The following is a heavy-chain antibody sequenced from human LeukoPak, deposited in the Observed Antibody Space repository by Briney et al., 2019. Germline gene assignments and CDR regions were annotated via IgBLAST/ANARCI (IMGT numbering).Heavy chain of an antibody. CDR3: ATGGGLAVSHI. CDR1: GGSISGSNYY. CDR2: VYQSGST. J-gene: IGHJ4*02. Sequence: PSETLSLTCTVSGGSISGSNYYWDRIRQPPGKGLEWIGSVYQSGSTYYNPSLKSRVTISGDTSKNQFSLKLSSVTAADPAGYFCATGGGLAVSHIWGQGTLVTVSS. D-gene: IGHD5/OR15-5a*01. V-gene: IGHV4-39*01.